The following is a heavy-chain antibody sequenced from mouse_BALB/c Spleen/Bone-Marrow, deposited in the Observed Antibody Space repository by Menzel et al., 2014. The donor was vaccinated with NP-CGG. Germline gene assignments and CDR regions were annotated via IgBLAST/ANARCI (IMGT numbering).Heavy chain of an antibody. CDR2: ITPSTGYI. Sequence: VKLQESGAELAKPGASVRMSCKASGYTFTSYWMHWIKQRPGQGLEWIGYITPSTGYIEYNQKFKDKATLTADKSSSTAYMQLSSLTSEDSAVYYCARPRFAYWGQGTLVTASA. J-gene: IGHJ3*01. CDR1: GYTFTSYW. V-gene: IGHV1-7*01. CDR3: ARPRFAY.